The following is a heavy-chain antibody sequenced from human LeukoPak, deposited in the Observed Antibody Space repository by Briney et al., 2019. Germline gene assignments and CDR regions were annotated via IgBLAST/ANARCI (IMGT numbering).Heavy chain of an antibody. V-gene: IGHV3-20*04. CDR2: ITWNGVST. CDR1: GFIFDDYG. D-gene: IGHD4-17*01. Sequence: PGGSLRLSCAASGFIFDDYGMSWVRQTPGKGLEWXXGITWNGVSTGYADSVKGRFTISRDNAKNSLYLQMNSLRAEDTALYYCARAGMTTVTNYFDYWGQGTLVTVSS. J-gene: IGHJ4*02. CDR3: ARAGMTTVTNYFDY.